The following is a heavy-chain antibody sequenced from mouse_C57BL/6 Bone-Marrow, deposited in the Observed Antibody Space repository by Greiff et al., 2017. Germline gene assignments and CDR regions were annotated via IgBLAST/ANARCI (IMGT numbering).Heavy chain of an antibody. Sequence: VQLQQSGPELVKPGASVKISCKASGYTFTDYYMNWVKQSHGKSLEWIGDINPNNGGTSYNQKFKGKATLTVDKSSSTAYMELRSLTSEDSAVYYCARDIYYYGSSYDWFAYWGQGTLVTVSA. V-gene: IGHV1-26*01. J-gene: IGHJ3*01. CDR2: INPNNGGT. D-gene: IGHD1-1*01. CDR3: ARDIYYYGSSYDWFAY. CDR1: GYTFTDYY.